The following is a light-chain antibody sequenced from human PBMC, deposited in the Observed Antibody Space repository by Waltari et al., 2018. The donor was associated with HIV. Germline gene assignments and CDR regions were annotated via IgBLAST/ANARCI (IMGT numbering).Light chain of an antibody. J-gene: IGLJ2*01. CDR1: ALPKQY. V-gene: IGLV3-25*03. CDR3: QSPDSGTYVV. CDR2: KDS. Sequence: SYDLTQPPSVSVSPGQTARITCSGDALPKQYAFWYQQKPGQAPVLVIYKDSERPSGIPERFSGSSSGTTVTLIISGVQAEDEADYYCQSPDSGTYVVFGGGTKLTVL.